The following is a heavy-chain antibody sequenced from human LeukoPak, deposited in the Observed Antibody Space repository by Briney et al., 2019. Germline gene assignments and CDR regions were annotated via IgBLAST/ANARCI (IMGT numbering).Heavy chain of an antibody. CDR1: GGTFSSYA. Sequence: SVKVSCKASGGTFSSYAISWVRQAPGQGLEWMGRIIPILGIANYAQKFQGRVTITADKSTSTAYMELSSLRSEDTAVYYCARDESDDCGDYAGGETYYYYGMDAWGQGTTVTVSS. CDR2: IIPILGIA. CDR3: ARDESDDCGDYAGGETYYYYGMDA. J-gene: IGHJ6*02. V-gene: IGHV1-69*04. D-gene: IGHD4-17*01.